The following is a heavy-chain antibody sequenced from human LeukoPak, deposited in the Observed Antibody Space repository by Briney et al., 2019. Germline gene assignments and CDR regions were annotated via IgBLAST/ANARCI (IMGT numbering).Heavy chain of an antibody. Sequence: GGSLRFSCAASGFTVSSSYMRWVRQAPGKGLEWVSIIYDSGTIHYADSVKGRFTISRDNLKNTLYLQMNSLRAEDTAVYYCASHLGGYWGQGTLVTVSS. CDR2: IYDSGTI. CDR1: GFTVSSSY. J-gene: IGHJ4*02. D-gene: IGHD3-16*01. V-gene: IGHV3-53*01. CDR3: ASHLGGY.